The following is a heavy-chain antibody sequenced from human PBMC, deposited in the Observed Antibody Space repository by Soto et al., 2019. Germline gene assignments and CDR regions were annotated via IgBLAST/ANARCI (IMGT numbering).Heavy chain of an antibody. CDR1: GYTFTNFG. CDR3: ARVRLQGQLAPFF. V-gene: IGHV1-18*01. Sequence: QVQLVQSGAEVKKPGASVKVSCKASGYTFTNFGISWVRQAPGQGLEWMGWISGYDGNTNYAQMFQGRVTMTTDTSTSTAYLELTSLTSDDTAMYDCARVRLQGQLAPFFWGQGTLVTVSS. D-gene: IGHD3-3*02. CDR2: ISGYDGNT. J-gene: IGHJ4*02.